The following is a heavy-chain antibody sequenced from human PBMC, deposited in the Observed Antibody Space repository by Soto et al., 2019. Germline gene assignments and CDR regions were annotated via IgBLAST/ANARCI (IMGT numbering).Heavy chain of an antibody. CDR3: ARAPLVPADLDDAFDI. D-gene: IGHD2-2*01. CDR2: TYYRSKWYN. V-gene: IGHV6-1*01. CDR1: GDSVSSNSAA. Sequence: SPTLSLTCAISGDSVSSNSAAWNWIRQSPSRGLEWLGRTYYRSKWYNDYAVSVKSRITINPDTSKNQFSLQLNSVTPEDTAVYYCARAPLVPADLDDAFDIWGQGTMVTVSS. J-gene: IGHJ3*02.